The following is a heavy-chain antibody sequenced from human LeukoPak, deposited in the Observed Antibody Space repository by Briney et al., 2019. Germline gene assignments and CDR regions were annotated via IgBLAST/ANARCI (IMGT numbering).Heavy chain of an antibody. J-gene: IGHJ4*02. V-gene: IGHV1-8*01. Sequence: ASVKVSCKASGYTFTSYDINWVRQAPGQGLEWMGWMNPNSGNTGYAQKFQGRVTMTRNTSISTAYMELSSLRSEDTAVYYCARGAGSKSGYYLFDYWGQGTLVTVSS. CDR2: MNPNSGNT. D-gene: IGHD3-22*01. CDR3: ARGAGSKSGYYLFDY. CDR1: GYTFTSYD.